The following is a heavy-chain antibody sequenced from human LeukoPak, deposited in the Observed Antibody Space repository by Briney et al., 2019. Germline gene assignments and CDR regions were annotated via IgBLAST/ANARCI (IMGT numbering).Heavy chain of an antibody. D-gene: IGHD4-11*01. J-gene: IGHJ3*02. V-gene: IGHV4-59*01. CDR2: IYYSGST. CDR1: GGSISSYY. CDR3: ASLQSGAFDI. Sequence: ASETLSLTCTVSGGSISSYYWSWIRQPPGKGLEWIGYIYYSGSTSYNPSLKSRVTISVDTSKNQFSLRLSSVTAADTAVYYCASLQSGAFDIWGQGTMVTVSS.